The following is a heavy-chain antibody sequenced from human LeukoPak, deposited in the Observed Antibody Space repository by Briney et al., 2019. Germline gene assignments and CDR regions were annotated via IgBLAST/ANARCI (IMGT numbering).Heavy chain of an antibody. CDR1: GDSVSSNSAA. Sequence: SQTLSLTCAISGDSVSSNSAAWNWIRQSPSRCLEWLGRTYYRSKWYNDYAVSVKSRITINPDTSKNQFSLQLNSVTPEDTAVYYCARGITIFGVVIGPNWFDPWGQGTLVTVSS. CDR3: ARGITIFGVVIGPNWFDP. CDR2: TYYRSKWYN. J-gene: IGHJ5*02. D-gene: IGHD3-3*01. V-gene: IGHV6-1*01.